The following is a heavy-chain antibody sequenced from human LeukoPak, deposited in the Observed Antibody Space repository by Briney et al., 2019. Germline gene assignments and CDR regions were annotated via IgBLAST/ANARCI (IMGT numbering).Heavy chain of an antibody. D-gene: IGHD6-6*01. CDR2: INPNSGGT. CDR1: GYTFTGYY. Sequence: GPVKVSCKASGYTFTGYYMHWVRQAPGQGLEWMGWINPNSGGTNCTQKFQGRVTMTRDTSISTAYMELSRLRSDDTAVYYCAREYSSSSDAFDIWGQGTMVSVSS. CDR3: AREYSSSSDAFDI. J-gene: IGHJ3*02. V-gene: IGHV1-2*02.